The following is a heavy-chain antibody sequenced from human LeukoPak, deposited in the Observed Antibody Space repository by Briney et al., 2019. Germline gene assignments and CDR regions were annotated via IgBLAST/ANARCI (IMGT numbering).Heavy chain of an antibody. D-gene: IGHD5-18*01. CDR2: IYYSGST. CDR3: AREMRRSGYSYGYGY. V-gene: IGHV4-39*07. Sequence: KPSETLSLTCTVSGGSISSSSYYWGWIRQPPGKGLEWIGSIYYSGSTYYNPSLKSRVTISVDTSKNQFSLKLSSVTAADTAVYYCAREMRRSGYSYGYGYWGQGTLVTVSS. J-gene: IGHJ4*02. CDR1: GGSISSSSYY.